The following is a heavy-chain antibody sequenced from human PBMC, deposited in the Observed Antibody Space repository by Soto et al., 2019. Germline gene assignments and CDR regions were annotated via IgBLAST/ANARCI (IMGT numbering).Heavy chain of an antibody. Sequence: EVQLVESGGGLVQPGGSLKLSCAASGFTFTDSAIHWFRQASGKGPEWVGRIRNKINTYATAYAASVKGRFTISRDDATGTTDLQMNSLTTEDTAVYYCSRRRHWTATDPLDYWGQGTLVTVAS. J-gene: IGHJ4*02. CDR2: IRNKINTYAT. CDR3: SRRRHWTATDPLDY. CDR1: GFTFTDSA. D-gene: IGHD5-18*01. V-gene: IGHV3-73*02.